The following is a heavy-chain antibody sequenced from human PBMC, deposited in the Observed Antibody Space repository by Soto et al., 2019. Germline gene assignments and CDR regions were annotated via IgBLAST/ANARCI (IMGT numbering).Heavy chain of an antibody. Sequence: EVQLLESGGGLVQPEGSLRLSCKASGFTFSSYAMSWVRQAPGKGLEWVSGISGGGSTTYYADSVKGRFTISRDNSKNTLYLQLNSLRAEDTAVYYCARDQAAGGTISRYFQDWGQGTLVTVSS. V-gene: IGHV3-23*01. CDR2: ISGGGSTT. CDR3: ARDQAAGGTISRYFQD. J-gene: IGHJ1*01. CDR1: GFTFSSYA. D-gene: IGHD6-13*01.